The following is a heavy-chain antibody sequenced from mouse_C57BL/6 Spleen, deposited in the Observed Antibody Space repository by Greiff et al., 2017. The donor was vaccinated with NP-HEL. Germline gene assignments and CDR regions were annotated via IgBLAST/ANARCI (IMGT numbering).Heavy chain of an antibody. J-gene: IGHJ3*01. CDR1: GYTFTSYW. D-gene: IGHD3-2*02. V-gene: IGHV1-69*01. CDR3: ASSDSSGYVGFAY. CDR2: IDPSDSYT. Sequence: QVQLQQPGAELVMPGASVKLSCKASGYTFTSYWMHWVKQRPGQGLEWIGEIDPSDSYTNYNQKFKGKSTLTVDKSSSTAYMQLSSLTTEDSAVYDGASSDSSGYVGFAYWGQGTLVTVSA.